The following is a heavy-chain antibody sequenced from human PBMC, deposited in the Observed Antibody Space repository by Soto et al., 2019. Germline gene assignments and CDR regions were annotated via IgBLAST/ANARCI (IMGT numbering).Heavy chain of an antibody. D-gene: IGHD3-10*01. CDR2: IIPIFGTA. CDR1: GGTFSSYA. V-gene: IGHV1-69*01. Sequence: QVQLVQSGAEVKKPGSSVKVSCKASGGTFSSYAISWVRQAPGQGLEWMGGIIPIFGTANYAQKFQGRVTITADESTSTAYMELSSLRFEDTAVYYCASAARYCYGSGSGDYYYGMDVWGQGTTVTVAS. J-gene: IGHJ6*02. CDR3: ASAARYCYGSGSGDYYYGMDV.